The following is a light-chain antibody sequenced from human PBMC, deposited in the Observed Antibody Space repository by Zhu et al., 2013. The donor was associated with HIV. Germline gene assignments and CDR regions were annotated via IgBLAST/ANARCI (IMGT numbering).Light chain of an antibody. CDR2: AAS. Sequence: DIQMTQSPSSLSASVGDRVTITCRASQSITTYLNWYRQKPGKAPKLLIYAASSLQSGVPSRFSGSGSGTDFTLTINSLQPEDFATYYCQQSNTFPLRFGQGTKVEIK. CDR1: QSITTY. J-gene: IGKJ1*01. V-gene: IGKV1-39*01. CDR3: QQSNTFPLR.